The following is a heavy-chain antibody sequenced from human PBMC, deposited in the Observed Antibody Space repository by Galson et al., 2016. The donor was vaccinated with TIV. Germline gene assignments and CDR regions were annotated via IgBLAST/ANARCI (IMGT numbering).Heavy chain of an antibody. Sequence: SLRLSCAASGLIVSDNSMTWVRQAPGKGLECVALLYDDGSTIYADSVKGRFTISRDNSKNMVYLHMSRLRAEDTAVYYCARERRHCGDNCYLSYYFGMDVWGQGTTVTVSS. CDR3: ARERRHCGDNCYLSYYFGMDV. J-gene: IGHJ6*02. CDR2: LYDDGST. V-gene: IGHV3-66*02. CDR1: GLIVSDNS. D-gene: IGHD2-21*01.